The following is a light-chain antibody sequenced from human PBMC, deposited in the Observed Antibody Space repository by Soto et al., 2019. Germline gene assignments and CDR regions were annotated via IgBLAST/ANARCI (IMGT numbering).Light chain of an antibody. CDR1: QSVTSSY. Sequence: EIVLTQSPGTLSLSPGERATLSCRASQSVTSSYLAWWQQKPGQAPRLLIYGASSRATGIPDRCSGSGSGTDFTLTISSLEPEDFAVYFCQQYGSSPTTFCQGTKVEIK. CDR2: GAS. V-gene: IGKV3-20*01. CDR3: QQYGSSPTT. J-gene: IGKJ1*01.